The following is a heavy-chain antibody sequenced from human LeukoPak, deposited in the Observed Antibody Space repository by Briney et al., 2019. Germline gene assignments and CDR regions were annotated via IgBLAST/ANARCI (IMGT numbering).Heavy chain of an antibody. D-gene: IGHD3-9*01. CDR2: MNPNSGNT. CDR3: ARAPAYYDILTGYYPNWFDP. CDR1: GYTFTSYD. J-gene: IGHJ5*02. V-gene: IGHV1-8*03. Sequence: ASVKVSCKASGYTFTSYDINWVRQATGQGLEWMGWMNPNSGNTGYAQKFQGRVTITRNTSICTAYMELSSLRSEDTAVYYCARAPAYYDILTGYYPNWFDPWGQGTLVTVSS.